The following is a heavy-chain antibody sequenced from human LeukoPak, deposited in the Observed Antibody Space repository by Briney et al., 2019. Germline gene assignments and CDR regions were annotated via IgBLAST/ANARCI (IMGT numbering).Heavy chain of an antibody. V-gene: IGHV3-74*01. CDR2: INSDGSET. D-gene: IGHD4-17*01. CDR3: ARYGDYVI. Sequence: GGSLRLSCAASGFTLSNYYMHWVRQAPGKGPVRVSRINSDGSETRYADSVKGRFTISRDNAKNTVYLQMNSLRADDTAVYYCARYGDYVIWGQGTLVTVSS. J-gene: IGHJ4*02. CDR1: GFTLSNYY.